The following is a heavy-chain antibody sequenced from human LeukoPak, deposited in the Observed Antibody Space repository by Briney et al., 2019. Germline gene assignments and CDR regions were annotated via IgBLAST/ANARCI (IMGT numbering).Heavy chain of an antibody. CDR1: GGTFSNYA. V-gene: IGHV1-69*05. CDR3: ARSPAARSYYYYYYMDV. CDR2: IIPIFGTA. D-gene: IGHD6-6*01. J-gene: IGHJ6*03. Sequence: SVKVSCKASGGTFSNYAISWVRQAPGQGLEWMGGIIPIFGTANYAQKFQGRVTITTDESTSTAYMELSSLRSEDTAVYYCARSPAARSYYYYYYMDVWGKGTTVTVSS.